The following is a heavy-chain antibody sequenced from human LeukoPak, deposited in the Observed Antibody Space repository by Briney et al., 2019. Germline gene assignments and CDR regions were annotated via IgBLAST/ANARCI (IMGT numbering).Heavy chain of an antibody. J-gene: IGHJ4*02. CDR2: IYYSGST. D-gene: IGHD2-2*01. CDR3: ARLGYCSSTSCAQCDY. CDR1: GGSISSSSYY. Sequence: PSETLSLTCTVSGGSISSSSYYWGWTRQPPGKGLEWIGSIYYSGSTYYNPSLKSRVTISVDTSKNQFSLKLSSVTAADTAVYYCARLGYCSSTSCAQCDYWGQGTLVTVSS. V-gene: IGHV4-39*01.